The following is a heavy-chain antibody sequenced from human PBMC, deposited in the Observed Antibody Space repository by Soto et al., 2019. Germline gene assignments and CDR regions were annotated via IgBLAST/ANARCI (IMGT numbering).Heavy chain of an antibody. V-gene: IGHV3-23*01. D-gene: IGHD1-1*01. CDR1: GFTFSSYA. Sequence: EVQLRESGGGLEQPGGSLRLSCAASGFTFSSYAMSWVRQAPGKGLEWVSTIISSGDTTYYADSVKGRFTISRDNTKNTVFLQMSSLRAEDTAVYYCARGYNSPDYWGQGTLITVSS. CDR3: ARGYNSPDY. CDR2: IISSGDTT. J-gene: IGHJ4*02.